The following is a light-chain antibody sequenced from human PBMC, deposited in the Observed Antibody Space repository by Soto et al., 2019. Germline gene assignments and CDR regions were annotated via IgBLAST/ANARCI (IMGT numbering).Light chain of an antibody. J-gene: IGLJ2*01. CDR2: DVS. CDR1: SSDVGGYNY. Sequence: QSALTQPASVSGSPGQAITISCTGTSSDVGGYNYVSWYQQHPGNAPKLMIYDVSNRPSGISDRFSGSKSGNTASLTISGLQAEDEGDYYCSSFTSSSTLVLGGGTKLTVL. CDR3: SSFTSSSTLV. V-gene: IGLV2-14*01.